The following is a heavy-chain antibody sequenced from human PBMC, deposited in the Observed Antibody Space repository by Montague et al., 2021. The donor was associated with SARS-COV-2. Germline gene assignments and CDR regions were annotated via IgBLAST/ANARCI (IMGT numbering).Heavy chain of an antibody. V-gene: IGHV4-34*01. Sequence: SETLSLTCAVYGGSFSGYYWNWIRQPPGKGLKWIGEINHSGSTNYNPSLKSRVTMSVDTSKNQLSLKLSSVTAADTAVYYCARGARQGYGFRLGSFDSWGQGTLVTVSS. CDR2: INHSGST. D-gene: IGHD3-10*01. CDR1: GGSFSGYY. J-gene: IGHJ4*02. CDR3: ARGARQGYGFRLGSFDS.